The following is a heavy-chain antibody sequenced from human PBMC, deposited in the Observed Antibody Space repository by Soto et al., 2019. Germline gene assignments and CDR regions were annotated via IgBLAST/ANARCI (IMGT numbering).Heavy chain of an antibody. Sequence: PSETLSLTCTVSGGSISSGDYYWSWIRQPPGKGLEWIGYIYYSGSTYYNPSLKSRVTISVDTSKNQFSLKLSSVTAADTAVYYCARRGGNSGAYFDYWGQGTLVTVSS. CDR1: GGSISSGDYY. D-gene: IGHD2-21*02. V-gene: IGHV4-30-4*01. CDR2: IYYSGST. CDR3: ARRGGNSGAYFDY. J-gene: IGHJ4*02.